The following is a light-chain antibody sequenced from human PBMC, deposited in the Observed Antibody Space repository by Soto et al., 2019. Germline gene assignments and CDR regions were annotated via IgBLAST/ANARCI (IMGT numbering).Light chain of an antibody. J-gene: IGKJ1*01. CDR2: GAS. V-gene: IGKV3-20*01. Sequence: EIVLTQSPGNLSLSTGERATISCRASQSVSSSYLAWYKHEPGQAPRLLIYGASSRATGIPDRFSGSGSGTDFTLNISRQEPEDFAVYYCQQYDSSSWTFGQGTKVEIK. CDR1: QSVSSSY. CDR3: QQYDSSSWT.